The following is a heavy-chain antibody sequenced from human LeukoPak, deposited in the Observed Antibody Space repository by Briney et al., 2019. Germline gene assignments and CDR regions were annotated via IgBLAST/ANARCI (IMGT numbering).Heavy chain of an antibody. V-gene: IGHV3-23*01. CDR1: GFTFNNYA. J-gene: IGHJ4*02. Sequence: PGGSLRLSCAASGFTFNNYAMGWVRQAPGKGLEWVSTITSGATTYYADSVKGRFTISRDNSKNTLYLQMSSLRAEDTAVYYCVKDLYSSSWSLSPNDYWGQGTLVTVSS. CDR2: ITSGATT. CDR3: VKDLYSSSWSLSPNDY. D-gene: IGHD6-13*01.